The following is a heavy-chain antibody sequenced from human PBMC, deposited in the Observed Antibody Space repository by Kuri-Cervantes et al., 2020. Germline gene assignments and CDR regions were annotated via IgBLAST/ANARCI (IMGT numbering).Heavy chain of an antibody. D-gene: IGHD3-22*01. J-gene: IGHJ6*02. CDR1: GYTFTGYY. CDR3: ARGYYYDSSGYAYYYYGMDV. Sequence: VKVSCKASGYTFTGYYMHWVRQAPGQGLEWMGWINPNSGGTNYAQKFQGRVTMTRDTSISTAYMELSRLRSDDTAVYYCARGYYYDSSGYAYYYYGMDVWGQGTTVTVSS. V-gene: IGHV1-2*02. CDR2: INPNSGGT.